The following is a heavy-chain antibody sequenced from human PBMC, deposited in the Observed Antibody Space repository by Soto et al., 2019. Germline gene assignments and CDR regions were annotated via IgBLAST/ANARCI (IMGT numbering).Heavy chain of an antibody. J-gene: IGHJ5*02. CDR2: IIPIFGTA. CDR3: ARVSGYCRSTSCYGWFDP. CDR1: GGTFSSYA. Sequence: QVQLVQSGAEVKKPGSSVKVSCKASGGTFSSYAISWVRQAPGQGLEWMGGIIPIFGTANYAQKFQGRVTITADESTSTAYMELSRLRSEDTAVYYCARVSGYCRSTSCYGWFDPWGQGTLVTVSS. V-gene: IGHV1-69*01. D-gene: IGHD2-2*01.